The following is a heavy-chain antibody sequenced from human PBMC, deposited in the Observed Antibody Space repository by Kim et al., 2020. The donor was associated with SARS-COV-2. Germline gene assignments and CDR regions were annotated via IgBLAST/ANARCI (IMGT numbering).Heavy chain of an antibody. V-gene: IGHV4-4*07. J-gene: IGHJ4*02. Sequence: TRGRTNYNPSLPSRVTMSVDMSKNQFSLKLSSVTAADTAVYYCASALGHWCQGTLVTVSS. CDR2: TRGRT. D-gene: IGHD3-16*02. CDR3: ASALGH.